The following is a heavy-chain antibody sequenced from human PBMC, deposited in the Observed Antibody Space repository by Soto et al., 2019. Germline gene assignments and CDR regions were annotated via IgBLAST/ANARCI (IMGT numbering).Heavy chain of an antibody. D-gene: IGHD2-15*01. CDR3: ARQFCSGGRCYYYYGMDV. V-gene: IGHV1-69*01. J-gene: IGHJ6*02. Sequence: QVQLVQSGAEVKKPGSSVKVSCKASGGTFNSHAISWVRQDPGQGLEWMGGIIPVFGTPNYAQKFQGRVTITADESTSTAFMELSSLRSEDTAVYYCARQFCSGGRCYYYYGMDVWGQGTTVTVSS. CDR2: IIPVFGTP. CDR1: GGTFNSHA.